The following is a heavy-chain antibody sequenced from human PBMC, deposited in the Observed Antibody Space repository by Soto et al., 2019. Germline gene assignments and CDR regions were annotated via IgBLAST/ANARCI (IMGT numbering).Heavy chain of an antibody. CDR2: IIPIFGTT. Sequence: GASVKVSCKASGGTFSSYAISWVRQAPGQGLEWMGGIIPIFGTTNYAQKFQGRVTITKDTSTSTAYMELSSLRSEDTAVYYCAAGPFPYRTTSYRSFDYWGPGTLVTVSS. D-gene: IGHD1-26*01. V-gene: IGHV1-69*05. CDR3: AAGPFPYRTTSYRSFDY. J-gene: IGHJ4*02. CDR1: GGTFSSYA.